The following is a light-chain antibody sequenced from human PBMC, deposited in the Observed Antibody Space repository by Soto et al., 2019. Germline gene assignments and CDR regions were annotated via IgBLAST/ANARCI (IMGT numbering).Light chain of an antibody. CDR1: STDVGGFNY. J-gene: IGLJ1*01. Sequence: QSALTQPASVSGSPGQSIAISCTGTSTDVGGFNYVSWYQQHPGKAPKLMIYDVSYRPSGVSDRFSGSKSGSTASLTISGLQAEDEADYYCSSYTSSSNYVFGTGTKLTVL. CDR3: SSYTSSSNYV. V-gene: IGLV2-14*01. CDR2: DVS.